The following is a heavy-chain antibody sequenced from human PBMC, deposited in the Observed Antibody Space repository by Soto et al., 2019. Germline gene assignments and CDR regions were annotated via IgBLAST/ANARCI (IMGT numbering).Heavy chain of an antibody. CDR2: ISSDGSTT. Sequence: EVQLVESGGDLVQSGGSLGLSCAASGFSFRSYWMHWVRQAPGKGLVWVARISSDGSTTTYADSASGRFIISRDNDANIMYLHMSSLRAEDTAVYYCAREYYGVLTRYYNDFWGQGTLVTVSS. CDR1: GFSFRSYW. J-gene: IGHJ4*02. CDR3: AREYYGVLTRYYNDF. D-gene: IGHD3-9*01. V-gene: IGHV3-74*01.